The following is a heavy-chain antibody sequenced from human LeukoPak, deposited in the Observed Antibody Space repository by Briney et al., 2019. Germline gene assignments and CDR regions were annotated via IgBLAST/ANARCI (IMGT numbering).Heavy chain of an antibody. CDR1: GGSISSYY. CDR2: IYYSGST. V-gene: IGHV4-59*01. CDR3: ARVVGVVPAAPSIMDV. J-gene: IGHJ6*03. D-gene: IGHD2-2*01. Sequence: PSETLSLTCTVSGGSISSYYWSWIRQPPGKGLEWSGYIYYSGSTNYNPSLKSRVTISVDTSKNQFSLKLSSVTAADTAVYYCARVVGVVPAAPSIMDVWGKGTTVTVSS.